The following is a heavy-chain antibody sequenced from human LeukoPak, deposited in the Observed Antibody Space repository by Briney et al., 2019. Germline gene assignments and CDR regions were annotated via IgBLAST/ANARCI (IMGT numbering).Heavy chain of an antibody. CDR3: ARSHSAYYYMDV. CDR2: IYYSGRT. CDR1: GGSISSSSYY. V-gene: IGHV4-39*07. D-gene: IGHD5-18*01. J-gene: IGHJ6*03. Sequence: SETLSLTCTVSGGSISSSSYYWGWIRQPPGKGLEWIGSIYYSGRTYFNPSLKSRVTISIDTSKNQFSLKLSSVTAADTAVYYCARSHSAYYYMDVWGKGTTVTVSS.